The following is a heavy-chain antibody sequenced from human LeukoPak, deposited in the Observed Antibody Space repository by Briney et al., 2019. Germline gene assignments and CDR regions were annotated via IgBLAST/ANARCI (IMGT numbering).Heavy chain of an antibody. CDR1: GFTVSSNY. V-gene: IGHV3-53*01. CDR3: ARGGPMTTVVEYYFDY. D-gene: IGHD4-23*01. J-gene: IGHJ4*02. Sequence: GGSLRLSCAASGFTVSSNYMSWVRQAPGKGLEWVSVIYGGGSTYYADSVKGRFTISRDNSKNTLYLQMNSLRAEDTAVYYCARGGPMTTVVEYYFDYWGQGTLVTVSS. CDR2: IYGGGST.